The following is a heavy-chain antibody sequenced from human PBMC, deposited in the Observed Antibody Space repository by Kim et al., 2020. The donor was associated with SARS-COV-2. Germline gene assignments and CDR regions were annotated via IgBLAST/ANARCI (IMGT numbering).Heavy chain of an antibody. V-gene: IGHV3-48*02. J-gene: IGHJ6*02. Sequence: RFTISRDNAKNSLYLQMNSLRDEDTAVYYCARVGSGYDWTLRNYYYGMDVWGQGTTVTVSS. D-gene: IGHD5-12*01. CDR3: ARVGSGYDWTLRNYYYGMDV.